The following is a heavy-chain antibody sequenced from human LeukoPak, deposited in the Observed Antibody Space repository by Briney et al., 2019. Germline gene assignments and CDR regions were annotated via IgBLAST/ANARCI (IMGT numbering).Heavy chain of an antibody. J-gene: IGHJ5*02. CDR2: IYYSGST. Sequence: SETLSLTCTVSGGSISGYYYNWIRQPPGKGLEWIGYIYYSGSTNYNPSLKSRVTISVDTSKNQFSLKLSSVTAADTAVYYCARQYSGSYSDWFDPWGQGTLVTVSS. V-gene: IGHV4-59*08. D-gene: IGHD1-26*01. CDR1: GGSISGYY. CDR3: ARQYSGSYSDWFDP.